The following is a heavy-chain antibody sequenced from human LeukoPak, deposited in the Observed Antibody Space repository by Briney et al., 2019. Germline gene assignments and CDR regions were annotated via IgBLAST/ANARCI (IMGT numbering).Heavy chain of an antibody. CDR2: LYYMRGA. V-gene: IGHV4-59*01. CDR3: ARAGYFDWLPPRFDY. Sequence: SETLSLTCTVSGGSISGYYWSWSRQPPGKGVEWIGNLYYMRGAWYKSSLKSRVTTSVDTSRNEFSLKLSSVTAADTAVYYCARAGYFDWLPPRFDYWGQGTLVTVSS. J-gene: IGHJ4*02. CDR1: GGSISGYY. D-gene: IGHD3-9*01.